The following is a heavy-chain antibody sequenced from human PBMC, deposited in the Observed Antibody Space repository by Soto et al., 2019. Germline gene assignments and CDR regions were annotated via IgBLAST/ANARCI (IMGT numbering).Heavy chain of an antibody. CDR1: GYTFTVYY. V-gene: IGHV1-2*02. J-gene: IGHJ4*02. Sequence: SVKVSCKSSGYTFTVYYMHCVRQAPGQGLEWMGWINPNSGGTNYAQKFQGRVTMTRDTSISTAYMELSRLRSDDTAVYYCARDFLDYDILTGIDYWGQGTLVTVSS. CDR3: ARDFLDYDILTGIDY. D-gene: IGHD3-9*01. CDR2: INPNSGGT.